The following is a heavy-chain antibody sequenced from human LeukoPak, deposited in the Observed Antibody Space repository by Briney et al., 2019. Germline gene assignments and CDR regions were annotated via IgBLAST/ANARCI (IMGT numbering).Heavy chain of an antibody. CDR2: ISGSGGGT. D-gene: IGHD5-18*01. CDR1: GFTFSSSA. Sequence: GGSLRLSCAASGFTFSSSAMSWVRQAPGKGLEWLSGISGSGGGTYYADSVKGRFTISRDDSKNTLYLQMHSLRAEDTAVYYCARGPWIQLWLGGFVTNYYYGMDVWGQGTTVTVSS. J-gene: IGHJ6*02. V-gene: IGHV3-23*01. CDR3: ARGPWIQLWLGGFVTNYYYGMDV.